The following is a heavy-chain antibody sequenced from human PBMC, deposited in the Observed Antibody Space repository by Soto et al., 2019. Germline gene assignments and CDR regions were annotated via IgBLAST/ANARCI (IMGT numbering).Heavy chain of an antibody. J-gene: IGHJ2*01. CDR1: GFTFSSYA. D-gene: IGHD2-15*01. Sequence: EEQLLESGGGLIQPGGSLRLACAASGFTFSSYAMTWVRQAPGKGLEWVSSISLSDGGTYYADSVKGRLTISRDNSKNTLFLQMNSLGVEDTAVYYCVKGARILGRRYFDLWGRGTLVTVSS. CDR3: VKGARILGRRYFDL. V-gene: IGHV3-23*01. CDR2: ISLSDGGT.